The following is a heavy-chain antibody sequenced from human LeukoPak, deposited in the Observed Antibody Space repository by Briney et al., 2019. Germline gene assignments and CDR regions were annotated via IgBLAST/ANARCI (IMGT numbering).Heavy chain of an antibody. CDR3: ARVSFCPRCHFDY. CDR1: GFSFSSYW. Sequence: GGSLRLSCAASGFSFSSYWMHWVRHAPGKGLVWVARISPDGSSALSANSVRGRFTISRDNADNTLYLQLNSLRADDTAVYYCARVSFCPRCHFDYWGQGTLVTVSS. D-gene: IGHD2/OR15-2a*01. J-gene: IGHJ4*02. CDR2: ISPDGSSA. V-gene: IGHV3-74*03.